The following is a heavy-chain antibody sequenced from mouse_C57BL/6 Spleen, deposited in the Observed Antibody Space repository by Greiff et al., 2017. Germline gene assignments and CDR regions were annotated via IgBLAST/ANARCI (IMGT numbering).Heavy chain of an antibody. V-gene: IGHV1-55*01. Sequence: QVQLQQPGAELVKPRASVKMSCKASGYTFTSYWITWVKQRPGQGLEWIGDIYPGSGSTNYNEKFKSKATLTVDTSSSTAYMQLSSLTSEDSAVYYCARRGVITTVVATEYYFDYWGQGTTLTVSS. CDR2: IYPGSGST. J-gene: IGHJ2*01. CDR1: GYTFTSYW. CDR3: ARRGVITTVVATEYYFDY. D-gene: IGHD1-1*01.